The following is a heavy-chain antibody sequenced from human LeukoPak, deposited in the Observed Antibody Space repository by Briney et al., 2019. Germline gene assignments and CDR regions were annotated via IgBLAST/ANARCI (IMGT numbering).Heavy chain of an antibody. CDR2: INPNSGGT. J-gene: IGHJ3*02. CDR3: TSPQHFDGAFDI. D-gene: IGHD3-3*02. CDR1: GYTFTGYY. Sequence: ASVKVSCKASGYTFTGYYMNWMRQAPGQGLEWMGWINPNSGGTNYAQKFQGRVTMTRDTSISTAFMELSRLRSDDTAVYYWTSPQHFDGAFDIWGQGTMVTVSS. V-gene: IGHV1-2*02.